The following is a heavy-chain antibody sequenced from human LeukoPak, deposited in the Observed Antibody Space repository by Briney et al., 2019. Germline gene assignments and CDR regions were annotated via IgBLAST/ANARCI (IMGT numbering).Heavy chain of an antibody. CDR2: INEDGREK. D-gene: IGHD3-10*01. V-gene: IGHV3-7*01. J-gene: IGHJ5*02. CDR3: VRGGFSLDR. CDR1: GFTFNTYW. Sequence: GGSLRLSCAASGFTFNTYWMTWVRQAPGKGLEWVADINEDGREKYYVDSVKGRIFISRDNARHSLYLQMNSPRAEDTAVYYCVRGGFSLDRWGQGTLVTVSS.